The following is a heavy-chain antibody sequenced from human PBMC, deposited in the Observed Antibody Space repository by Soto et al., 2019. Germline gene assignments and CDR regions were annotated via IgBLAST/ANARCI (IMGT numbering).Heavy chain of an antibody. J-gene: IGHJ4*02. Sequence: SETLSLTCTVSGGSIGSSSYYWGWIRQPPGKGLEWIGSIYYSGSTYYNPSLKSRVTISVDTSKNQFSLKLSSVTAADTAVYYCARPSGRSRYCSGGSCYFDYWGQGTLVTVSS. D-gene: IGHD2-15*01. CDR1: GGSIGSSSYY. CDR3: ARPSGRSRYCSGGSCYFDY. V-gene: IGHV4-39*01. CDR2: IYYSGST.